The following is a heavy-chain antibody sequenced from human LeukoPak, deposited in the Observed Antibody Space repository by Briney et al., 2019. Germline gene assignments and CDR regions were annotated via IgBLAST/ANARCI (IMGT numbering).Heavy chain of an antibody. CDR3: AKGSGPFDP. Sequence: GGSLRLSCAASGFTFSGYTLHWVRQAPGKGLEWVSAISGSGGSTYYADSVKGRFTISRDNSKNTLYLQMNSLRAEDTAVYYCAKGSGPFDPWGQGTLVTVSS. CDR2: ISGSGGST. CDR1: GFTFSGYT. D-gene: IGHD3-3*01. V-gene: IGHV3-23*01. J-gene: IGHJ5*02.